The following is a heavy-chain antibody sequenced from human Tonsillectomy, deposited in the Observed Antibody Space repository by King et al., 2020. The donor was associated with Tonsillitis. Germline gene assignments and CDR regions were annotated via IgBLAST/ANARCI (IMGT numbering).Heavy chain of an antibody. J-gene: IGHJ4*02. CDR2: INPNSGCT. Sequence: IQWVRQAPGQGLEWMGWINPNSGCTNYAKSFQGRVTMTRDTSISTAYMDLRRLRSDVTAVYYCARVGAYVSGTYLVYWGQGTLVNVSS. V-gene: IGHV1-2*02. D-gene: IGHD3-10*01. CDR3: ARVGAYVSGTYLVY.